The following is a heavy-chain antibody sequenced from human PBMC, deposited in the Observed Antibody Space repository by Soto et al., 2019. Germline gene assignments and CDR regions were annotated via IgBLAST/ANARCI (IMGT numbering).Heavy chain of an antibody. V-gene: IGHV4-34*01. D-gene: IGHD3-10*01. CDR1: GGSFSGYY. Sequence: SETLSLTCAVYGGSFSGYYWSWIRQPPGKGVEWIGEISHSGITNYNPSLKSRVTISVDTSKNQFSLKLSSVTAADTAVYYCARVLWFGELYHYYYHGMDVWGQGTTVTVSS. CDR3: ARVLWFGELYHYYYHGMDV. J-gene: IGHJ6*02. CDR2: ISHSGIT.